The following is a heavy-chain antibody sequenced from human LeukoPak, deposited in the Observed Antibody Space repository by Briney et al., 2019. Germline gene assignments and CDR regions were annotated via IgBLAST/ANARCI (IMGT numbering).Heavy chain of an antibody. D-gene: IGHD6-13*01. Sequence: SETLSLNCTDYGGSSGDYYWGWIRARPGLGLEWIGYLYYSRNTNYSPSLKSRVTISANTSKNQVYLKLRSVTAADTAVYYCVRDLWGAGGTQYWGQGTQVIVSS. CDR2: LYYSRNT. V-gene: IGHV4-59*01. CDR3: VRDLWGAGGTQY. J-gene: IGHJ4*02. CDR1: GGSSGDYY.